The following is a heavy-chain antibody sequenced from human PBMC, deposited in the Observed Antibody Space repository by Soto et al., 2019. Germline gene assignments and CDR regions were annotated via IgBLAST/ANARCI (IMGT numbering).Heavy chain of an antibody. D-gene: IGHD5-12*01. Sequence: GGSLRLSCAASGFTFSSYAMSWVRQAPGKGLEWVSAISGSGGSTYYADSVKGRFTISRDNSKNTLYLQMNSLRAEDTAVYYCAKDLYSGYEHNWFDPWGQGTLLTVSS. CDR3: AKDLYSGYEHNWFDP. CDR1: GFTFSSYA. V-gene: IGHV3-23*01. CDR2: ISGSGGST. J-gene: IGHJ5*02.